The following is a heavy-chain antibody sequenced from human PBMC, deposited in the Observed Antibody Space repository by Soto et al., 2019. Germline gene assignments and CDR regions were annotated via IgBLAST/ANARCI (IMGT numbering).Heavy chain of an antibody. D-gene: IGHD6-13*01. J-gene: IGHJ3*02. CDR1: GGSISRGGYY. V-gene: IGHV4-31*03. CDR3: ARARAYRAAAGRDAFDI. Sequence: SETLSLTCTVSGGSISRGGYYWICIRQHPGKGLEWIGYIYYSGSTYYNPSLKSRVTISVDTSKNQFSLKLSSVTAADTAVYYCARARAYRAAAGRDAFDIWGQGTRVTVSS. CDR2: IYYSGST.